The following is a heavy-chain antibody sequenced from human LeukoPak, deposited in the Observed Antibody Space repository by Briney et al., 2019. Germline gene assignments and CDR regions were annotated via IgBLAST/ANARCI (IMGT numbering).Heavy chain of an antibody. V-gene: IGHV3-30-3*01. D-gene: IGHD3-9*01. Sequence: GGSLRLSCAASGFTFSSYAMHWVRQAPGKGLEWVAVISYDGSNKYYADSVKGRFTISRDNSKNTLYLQMNSPRAEDTAVYYCARTSQRYFDWLLAGAFDIWGQGTMVTVSS. J-gene: IGHJ3*02. CDR1: GFTFSSYA. CDR3: ARTSQRYFDWLLAGAFDI. CDR2: ISYDGSNK.